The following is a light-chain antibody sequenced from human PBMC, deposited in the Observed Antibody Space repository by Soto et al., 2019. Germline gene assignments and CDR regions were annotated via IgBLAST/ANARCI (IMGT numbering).Light chain of an antibody. Sequence: QSALTQPASVSGSPGQSITISCTGTSSDVGGYNYVSWYQQHPGKAPKLMIYDVSNRPSRVSNRVSGSKSGNTASLTISGLQAEDEADYYCISYTSSSTLVFGGGTKLTVL. V-gene: IGLV2-14*01. CDR1: SSDVGGYNY. CDR2: DVS. J-gene: IGLJ2*01. CDR3: ISYTSSSTLV.